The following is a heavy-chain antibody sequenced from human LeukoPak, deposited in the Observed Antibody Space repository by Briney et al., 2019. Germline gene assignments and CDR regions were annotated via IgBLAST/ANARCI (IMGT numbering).Heavy chain of an antibody. D-gene: IGHD6-6*01. CDR1: GGTFSSYA. CDR3: ARGLIAARPYAYYYYGMDV. V-gene: IGHV1-69*01. J-gene: IGHJ6*02. Sequence: VASVKVSCKASGGTFSSYAISWVRQAPGQGLEWMGGIIPIFGTANYAQKFQGRVTITADESTSTAYMELSSLRSEDTAVYYCARGLIAARPYAYYYYGMDVWGQGTTVTVSS. CDR2: IIPIFGTA.